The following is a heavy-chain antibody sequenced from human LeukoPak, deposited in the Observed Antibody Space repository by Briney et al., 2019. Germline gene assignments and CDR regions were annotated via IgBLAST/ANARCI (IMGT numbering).Heavy chain of an antibody. CDR1: GFTVSGHP. Sequence: GGSLRLSCAASGFTVSGHPMSWVRQAPGKGLEWVSTIIDSGNSIYYADSAEGRFTISRDNSKNTLYLQMDSLRAGDTAVYYCAKDPIFSGSYGVFDYWGLGTLVTVSS. CDR2: IIDSGNSI. CDR3: AKDPIFSGSYGVFDY. V-gene: IGHV3-23*01. J-gene: IGHJ4*02. D-gene: IGHD1-26*01.